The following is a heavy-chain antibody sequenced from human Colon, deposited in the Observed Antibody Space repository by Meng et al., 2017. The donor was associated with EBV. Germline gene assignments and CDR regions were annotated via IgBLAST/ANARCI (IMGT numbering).Heavy chain of an antibody. V-gene: IGHV4-30-2*01. CDR1: GGFFINNEFP. J-gene: IGHJ5*02. D-gene: IGHD3-9*01. Sequence: ESCSGLLMPSQTLSLPVAVDGGFFINNEFPWYRLRQPPVKRLELIGYIYHTGRTSSDPSLRSRVTISVQTSKKPFPSQLCSVTAEETVVDYCATGQNYDLFPHYYHFFDPWGQGTLVTVSS. CDR2: IYHTGRT. CDR3: ATGQNYDLFPHYYHFFDP.